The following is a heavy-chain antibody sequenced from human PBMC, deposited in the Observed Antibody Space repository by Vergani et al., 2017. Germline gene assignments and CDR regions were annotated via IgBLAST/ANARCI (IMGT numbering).Heavy chain of an antibody. CDR1: GFTFSSYA. Sequence: QVQLVESGGGVVQPGRSLRLSCAASGFTFSSYAMHWVRQAPGKGLEWVAVISYDGSNKYYADSVKGRLTISRDNSKNTLYLQMNSLRAEDTAVYYCASPPRRYCSGGSCYVDYWGQGTLVTVSS. J-gene: IGHJ4*02. CDR2: ISYDGSNK. CDR3: ASPPRRYCSGGSCYVDY. V-gene: IGHV3-30*01. D-gene: IGHD2-15*01.